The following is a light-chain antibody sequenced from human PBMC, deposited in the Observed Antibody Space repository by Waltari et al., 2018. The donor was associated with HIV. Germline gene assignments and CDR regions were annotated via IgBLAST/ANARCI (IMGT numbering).Light chain of an antibody. CDR2: SAS. CDR3: QQFNSFPFT. Sequence: DIQMTQSPSSVSASVGDRVTITCRASQSIGNSLAWYQQKPGQAPKLLINSASSLQSGVQSRFSDSGSGTDFTLTINSLRPEDFTTYYCQQFNSFPFTFGPGTKVDVK. J-gene: IGKJ3*01. CDR1: QSIGNS. V-gene: IGKV1-12*02.